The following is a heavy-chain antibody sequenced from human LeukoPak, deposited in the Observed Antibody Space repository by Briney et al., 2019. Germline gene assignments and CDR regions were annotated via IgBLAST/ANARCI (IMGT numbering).Heavy chain of an antibody. V-gene: IGHV3-33*08. J-gene: IGHJ3*02. D-gene: IGHD1-1*01. CDR3: ARATESATAFDI. CDR2: IWYGGSNK. Sequence: GGSLRLSCAASGFTFSSYGMHWVRQAPGKGLEWVAVIWYGGSNKYYADSVKGRFTSCRDNSKNTLYLQMSSLRADDTAVYFCARATESATAFDIWGQGTMVTVSS. CDR1: GFTFSSYG.